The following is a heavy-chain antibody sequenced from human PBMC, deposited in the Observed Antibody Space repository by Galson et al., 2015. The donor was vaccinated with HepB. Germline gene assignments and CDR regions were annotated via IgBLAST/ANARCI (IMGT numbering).Heavy chain of an antibody. D-gene: IGHD5-12*01. CDR3: ARDVEYSGYDWGPLDY. Sequence: SLRLSCAASGFTFSSYAMHWVRQAPGKGLEWVAVISYDGSNKYYADSVKGRFTISGDNSKNTLHLQMNSLRAEDTAVYYCARDVEYSGYDWGPLDYWGQGTLVTVSS. CDR2: ISYDGSNK. V-gene: IGHV3-30-3*01. CDR1: GFTFSSYA. J-gene: IGHJ4*02.